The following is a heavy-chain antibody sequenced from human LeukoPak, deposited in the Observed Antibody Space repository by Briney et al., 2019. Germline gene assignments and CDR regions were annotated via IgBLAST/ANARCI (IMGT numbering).Heavy chain of an antibody. D-gene: IGHD1-7*01. CDR1: GFTLSSYA. CDR3: AKDAYLLYNWNYAGYFDY. J-gene: IGHJ4*02. CDR2: ISGSGGST. Sequence: PGGSLRLSCAASGFTLSSYAMSWVRQAPGKGLEWVSAISGSGGSTYYADSVKGRFTISRDNSKNTLYLQMNSLRAEDTAVYYCAKDAYLLYNWNYAGYFDYWGQGTLVTVSS. V-gene: IGHV3-23*01.